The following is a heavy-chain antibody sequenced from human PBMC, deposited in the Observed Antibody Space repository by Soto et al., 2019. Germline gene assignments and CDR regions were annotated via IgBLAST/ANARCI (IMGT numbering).Heavy chain of an antibody. V-gene: IGHV1-69*01. CDR2: IIPIFGTA. Sequence: QVQLVQSGAEVKKPGSSVKVSCKASGGTFSSYAISWVRQAPGQGIEWMGGIIPIFGTATYAQKFQGRVTITSDEATSTAYMELRGLRSEDTAVYYCARVNCSITSCYRVLRYFYLWGSGTLVTVSS. CDR1: GGTFSSYA. D-gene: IGHD2-2*02. CDR3: ARVNCSITSCYRVLRYFYL. J-gene: IGHJ2*01.